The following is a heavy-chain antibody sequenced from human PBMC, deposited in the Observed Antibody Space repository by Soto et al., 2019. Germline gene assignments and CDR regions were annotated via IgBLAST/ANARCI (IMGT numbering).Heavy chain of an antibody. Sequence: SETLSLTCAVYGGSLSCYYWSWIRQPPGKGLEWIGEIDHSGSTNYNPSLKSRVTISVDTSKNQFSLKLSSVTAADTAVYYCARGGVLWFGELSNEDYYYYGMDVWGQGTTVTVSS. J-gene: IGHJ6*02. CDR1: GGSLSCYY. CDR2: IDHSGST. CDR3: ARGGVLWFGELSNEDYYYYGMDV. V-gene: IGHV4-34*01. D-gene: IGHD3-10*01.